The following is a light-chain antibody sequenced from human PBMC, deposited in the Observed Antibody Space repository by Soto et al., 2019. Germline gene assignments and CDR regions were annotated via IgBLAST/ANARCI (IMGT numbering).Light chain of an antibody. CDR3: ATWDDSRKGV. CDR2: TNN. Sequence: QSVLTQPPSASGTPGQRIIISCSGSTSNIESHSVNWFQQVPGTAPRLLIITNNQRPSGVPDRFSGSKSGASASLAISGLQSEDEATYYCATWDDSRKGVFGTGTSHRP. J-gene: IGLJ1*01. V-gene: IGLV1-44*01. CDR1: TSNIESHS.